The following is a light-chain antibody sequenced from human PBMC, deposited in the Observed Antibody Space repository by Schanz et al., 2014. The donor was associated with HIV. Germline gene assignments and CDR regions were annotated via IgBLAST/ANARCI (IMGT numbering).Light chain of an antibody. CDR2: GAS. CDR3: QQADSFPPT. J-gene: IGKJ4*01. Sequence: EIVLTQSPGTLSLSPGERATLRCRATQVVSSNYLAWYQQKPGLAPRLLIYGASSRATGIPDRFSGSESGTDSTLTISRVEPEDFAAYYCQQADSFPPTFGGGTKVEI. V-gene: IGKV3-20*01. CDR1: QVVSSNY.